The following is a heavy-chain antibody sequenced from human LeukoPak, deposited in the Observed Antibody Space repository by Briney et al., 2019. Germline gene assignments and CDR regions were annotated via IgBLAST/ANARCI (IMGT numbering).Heavy chain of an antibody. D-gene: IGHD2/OR15-2a*01. CDR1: GFTFSSYE. Sequence: GGSLRLSCAASGFTFSSYEMNWVRQAPGKGLEWVAVISYDGSNKYYADFVKGRFTISRDNSKNTLYLQMNSLRAEDTAVYYCAKDLSIGGTSVDYWGQGTLVTVSS. CDR2: ISYDGSNK. J-gene: IGHJ4*02. CDR3: AKDLSIGGTSVDY. V-gene: IGHV3-30*18.